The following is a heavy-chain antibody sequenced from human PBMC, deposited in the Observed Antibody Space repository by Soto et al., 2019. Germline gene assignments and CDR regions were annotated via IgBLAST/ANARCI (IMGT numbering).Heavy chain of an antibody. V-gene: IGHV3-23*01. CDR2: ISGSGGST. D-gene: IGHD2-2*02. Sequence: GGSLRLSCAASGFTFSSYAMSWVRQAPGKGLEWVSAISGSGGSTYYADSVKGRFTISRDNSKNTLYLQMNSLRAEDTAVYYCGVVPAAIEYYYMDVWGKGTTVTVSS. J-gene: IGHJ6*03. CDR1: GFTFSSYA. CDR3: GVVPAAIEYYYMDV.